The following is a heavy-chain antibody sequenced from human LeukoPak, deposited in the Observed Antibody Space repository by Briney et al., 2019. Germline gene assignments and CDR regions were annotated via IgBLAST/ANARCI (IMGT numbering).Heavy chain of an antibody. V-gene: IGHV4-38-2*01. CDR3: ARQDYYDSSVIDAFDI. CDR1: GYSISSGYY. CDR2: IYHSGST. Sequence: SETLSLTCAVSGYSISSGYYWGWIRQPPGKGLEWIGSIYHSGSTYYNPSLKSRVTISVDTSKNQFSLKLSSVTAADTAVYYCARQDYYDSSVIDAFDIWGQGPMVTVSS. D-gene: IGHD3-22*01. J-gene: IGHJ3*02.